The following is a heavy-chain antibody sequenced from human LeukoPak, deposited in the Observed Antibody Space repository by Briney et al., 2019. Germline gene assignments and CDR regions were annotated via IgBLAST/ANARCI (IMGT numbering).Heavy chain of an antibody. CDR1: GFTFSSYG. D-gene: IGHD6-19*01. J-gene: IGHJ4*02. CDR3: ARGCATQWLVQCLAY. V-gene: IGHV3-33*01. Sequence: GGSLRLSCAASGFTFSSYGMHWVRQAPGKGLEWVAVMWYDGSNKYYADSVKGRFTISRDNSKNTLYLQMNSLRAEDTAVYYCARGCATQWLVQCLAYWGQGTLVTVSS. CDR2: MWYDGSNK.